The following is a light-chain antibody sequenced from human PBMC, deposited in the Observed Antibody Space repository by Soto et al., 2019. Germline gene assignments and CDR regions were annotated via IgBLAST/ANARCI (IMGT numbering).Light chain of an antibody. V-gene: IGLV2-14*01. Sequence: QSVLTQPASVSGSPGQSITISCPGTSSAVGGYNYVSWYQQHPGKAPKLMIYDVSNRPSGVSNRFSGSKSGNTASLTISGLQAEDEADYYCSSYTSSSTLYVFGTGTKLTVL. CDR2: DVS. CDR3: SSYTSSSTLYV. J-gene: IGLJ1*01. CDR1: SSAVGGYNY.